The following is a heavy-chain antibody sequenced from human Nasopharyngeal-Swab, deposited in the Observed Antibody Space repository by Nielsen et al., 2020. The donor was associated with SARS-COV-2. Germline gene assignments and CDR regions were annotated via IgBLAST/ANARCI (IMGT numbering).Heavy chain of an antibody. J-gene: IGHJ5*02. Sequence: GESLKISCAASGFTFSSYTMNWVRQAPGKGLEWASSISSSSSYIYYADSVKGRFTISRDNAKNSLYLQMNSLRAEDTAVYYCARDRGGWFDPWGQGTLVTVSS. CDR1: GFTFSSYT. D-gene: IGHD3-16*01. V-gene: IGHV3-21*01. CDR2: ISSSSSYI. CDR3: ARDRGGWFDP.